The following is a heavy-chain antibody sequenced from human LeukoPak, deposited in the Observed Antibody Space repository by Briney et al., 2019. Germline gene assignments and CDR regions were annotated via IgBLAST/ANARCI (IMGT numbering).Heavy chain of an antibody. CDR2: IKQDGSQK. V-gene: IGHV3-7*01. CDR1: RFTLSSYW. J-gene: IGHJ6*04. D-gene: IGHD3-10*02. CDR3: AELGITMIGGV. Sequence: GGSLRLSCAASRFTLSSYWMSWVRQAPGKGLEWVANIKQDGSQKNYVDSVKGRFTISRDNGKNSLHLQMNSLRAEDTAVYYCAELGITMIGGVWGKGTTVTISS.